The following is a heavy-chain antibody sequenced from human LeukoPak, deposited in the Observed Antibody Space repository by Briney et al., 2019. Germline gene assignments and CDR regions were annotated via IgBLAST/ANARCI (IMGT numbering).Heavy chain of an antibody. Sequence: ASVKVSCKASGYTFTGYYMHWVRQAPGQGLEWMGWINPNSGGTNYAQKFQGRVTMTRDTSINTAYMELSRLRSDDTALYYCARVSGSSEAAFDIWGQGTMVTVSS. D-gene: IGHD3-10*01. CDR1: GYTFTGYY. J-gene: IGHJ3*02. CDR2: INPNSGGT. CDR3: ARVSGSSEAAFDI. V-gene: IGHV1-2*02.